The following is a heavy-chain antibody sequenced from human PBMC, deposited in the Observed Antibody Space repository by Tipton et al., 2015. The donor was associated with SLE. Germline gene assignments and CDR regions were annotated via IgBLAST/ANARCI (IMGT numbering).Heavy chain of an antibody. CDR2: IYYSGNT. Sequence: LRLSCTVSGGSISSYYWSWIRLPPGKGLEWIGCIYYSGNTNYNPSLKSRVTISVDTSKNQFSLNLSSVTAADTAVYYCARDLSGAHSDLWGRGTLVTVSS. CDR3: ARDLSGAHSDL. D-gene: IGHD3-3*01. CDR1: GGSISSYY. J-gene: IGHJ2*01. V-gene: IGHV4-59*01.